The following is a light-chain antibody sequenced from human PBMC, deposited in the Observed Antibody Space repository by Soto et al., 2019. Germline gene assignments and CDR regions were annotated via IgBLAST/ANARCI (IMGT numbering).Light chain of an antibody. Sequence: DIQMTQSPSTVSASVGDRVRLTCRASQNIERWQAWYQQKPGKAPKLLIYGASNLESGVPSRFSGSGSGTEFTLTITTLQPDDFATYFCQHYRRNTWSFGPGTKVDIK. V-gene: IGKV1-5*01. J-gene: IGKJ1*01. CDR3: QHYRRNTWS. CDR2: GAS. CDR1: QNIERW.